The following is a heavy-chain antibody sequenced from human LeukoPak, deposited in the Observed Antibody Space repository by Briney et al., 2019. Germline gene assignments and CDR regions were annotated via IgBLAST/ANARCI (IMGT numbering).Heavy chain of an antibody. CDR1: GGTFSSYA. J-gene: IGHJ5*02. D-gene: IGHD3-10*01. CDR3: ARVRVNIRGVTTFDP. CDR2: INPIFGTA. Sequence: SVKVSCKASGGTFSSYAISWVRQAPGQGLEWMGGINPIFGTANYAQKFQGRVTITADESTSTAYMELSSLRSEDTAVYYSARVRVNIRGVTTFDPWGQGTLVSVSS. V-gene: IGHV1-69*13.